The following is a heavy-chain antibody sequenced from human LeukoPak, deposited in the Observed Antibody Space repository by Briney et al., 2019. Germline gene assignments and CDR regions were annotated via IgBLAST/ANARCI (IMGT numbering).Heavy chain of an antibody. V-gene: IGHV3-23*01. CDR1: GFTFSSYA. CDR2: ISGSGGST. CDR3: AKDFLAIAESSVDDAFDI. D-gene: IGHD3-3*01. J-gene: IGHJ3*02. Sequence: AGGSLRLSCAASGFTFSSYAMSWVRQAPGKGLEWVSAISGSGGSTYYADSVKGRFTISRDNSKNTLYLQMNSLRAEDTAVYYCAKDFLAIAESSVDDAFDIWGQGTMVTVSS.